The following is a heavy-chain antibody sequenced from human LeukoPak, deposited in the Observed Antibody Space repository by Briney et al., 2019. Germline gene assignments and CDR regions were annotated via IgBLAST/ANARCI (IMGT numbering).Heavy chain of an antibody. CDR1: GGSISSGDYF. Sequence: SQTLSLTCSVSGGSISSGDYFWTWIRQPPGKGLEYIGYNYYSGTTYYNPSLKSRITMSVDMSANQFSLRLTSVSAADTAVYYCTRAYWIGFHFDSWGQGILVSVSS. CDR3: TRAYWIGFHFDS. CDR2: NYYSGTT. J-gene: IGHJ4*02. D-gene: IGHD3-3*01. V-gene: IGHV4-30-4*01.